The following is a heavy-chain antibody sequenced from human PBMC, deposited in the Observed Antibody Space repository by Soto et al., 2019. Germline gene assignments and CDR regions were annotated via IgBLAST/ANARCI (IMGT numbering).Heavy chain of an antibody. CDR3: ARTNVGSGYYYFPLFDY. CDR2: IIPIFGTA. CDR1: GGTFSSYA. Sequence: QVQLVQSGAEVKKPGSSVKVSCKASGGTFSSYAISWVRQAPGQGLEWMGGIIPIFGTANYAQKFQGRVTLSADESTSTAYMELSSLRSEDTAVYYCARTNVGSGYYYFPLFDYWGQGTLVTVSS. D-gene: IGHD3-22*01. J-gene: IGHJ4*02. V-gene: IGHV1-69*01.